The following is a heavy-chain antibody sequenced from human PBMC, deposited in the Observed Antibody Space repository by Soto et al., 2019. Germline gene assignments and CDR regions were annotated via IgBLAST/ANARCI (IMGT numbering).Heavy chain of an antibody. V-gene: IGHV1-8*01. CDR3: AREHGNYALDY. D-gene: IGHD4-17*01. J-gene: IGHJ4*02. CDR1: GYTFTSYD. CDR2: MNPNSGNT. Sequence: QVQLVQSGAEVKKPGASVKVSCKASGYTFTSYDINWVRQAPGQGLEWMGWMNPNSGNTVYAQKFQGRVTMTMNTSISTAYMEMSSRRSEDKDVSFCAREHGNYALDYWGQGTLVTVSS.